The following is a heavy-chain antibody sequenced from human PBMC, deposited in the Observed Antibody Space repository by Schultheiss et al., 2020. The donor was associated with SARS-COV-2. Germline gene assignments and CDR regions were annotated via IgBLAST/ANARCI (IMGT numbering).Heavy chain of an antibody. J-gene: IGHJ4*02. D-gene: IGHD3-22*01. CDR1: GGTFSSYA. CDR3: ATSIVVVTGLFDY. Sequence: SVKVSCKASGGTFSSYAISWVRQAPGQGLEWVGGIIPIFGTANYAQKFQGRVTMTEDTSTDTAYMELSSLRSEDTAVYYCATSIVVVTGLFDYWGQGTLVTVSS. CDR2: IIPIFGTA. V-gene: IGHV1-69*06.